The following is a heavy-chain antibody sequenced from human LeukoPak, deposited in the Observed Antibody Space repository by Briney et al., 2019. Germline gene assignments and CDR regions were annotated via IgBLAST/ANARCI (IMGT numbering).Heavy chain of an antibody. D-gene: IGHD3-22*01. CDR3: ARESYDSSGSQDY. V-gene: IGHV1-69*04. Sequence: LVKVTCKASGGTFSSYAISWVRQAPGQGLEWMGRIIPILGIANYAQKFQGRVTITADKSTSTAYMELSSLRSEDTAVYYCARESYDSSGSQDYWGQGTLVTVSS. CDR1: GGTFSSYA. CDR2: IIPILGIA. J-gene: IGHJ4*02.